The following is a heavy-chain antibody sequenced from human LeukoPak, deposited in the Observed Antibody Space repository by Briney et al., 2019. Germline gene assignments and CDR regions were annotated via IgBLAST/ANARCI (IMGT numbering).Heavy chain of an antibody. Sequence: SETLSLTCAVYGGSFSGYYWSWIRQPPGKGLEWIGEINHSGSTNYNPSLKSRVTISVDTSKNQFSLKLSSVTAADTAVYYCARRRAPHSSGYQKATHFDYWGQGTLVTVSS. V-gene: IGHV4-34*01. CDR1: GGSFSGYY. CDR3: ARRRAPHSSGYQKATHFDY. J-gene: IGHJ4*02. D-gene: IGHD3-22*01. CDR2: INHSGST.